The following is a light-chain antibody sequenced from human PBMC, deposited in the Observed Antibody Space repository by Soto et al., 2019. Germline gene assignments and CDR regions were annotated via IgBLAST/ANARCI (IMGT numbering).Light chain of an antibody. Sequence: DIQMTQSPSTLSAPVGDRVTITCRASQSISTLLAWYQQIPGKAPKLLIYKASSLASGVPSRFSGSGSGTDFTLTISSLQPDDFATYCCQHYGSYSRMFGQGTKVDIK. CDR3: QHYGSYSRM. CDR2: KAS. J-gene: IGKJ1*01. V-gene: IGKV1-5*03. CDR1: QSISTL.